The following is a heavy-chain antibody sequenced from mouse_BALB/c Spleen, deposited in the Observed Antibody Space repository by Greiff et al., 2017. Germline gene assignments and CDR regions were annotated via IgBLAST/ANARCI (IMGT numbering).Heavy chain of an antibody. CDR3: ARDYGSSDYYFDY. CDR1: GYSFTGYF. V-gene: IGHV1-20*02. CDR2: INPYNGDT. D-gene: IGHD1-1*01. Sequence: EVMLVESGPELVKPGASVKISCKASGYSFTGYFMNWVMQSHGKSLEWIGRINPYNGDTFYNQKFKGKATLTVDKSSSTAHMELRSLASEDSAVYYCARDYGSSDYYFDYWGQGTTLTVSS. J-gene: IGHJ2*01.